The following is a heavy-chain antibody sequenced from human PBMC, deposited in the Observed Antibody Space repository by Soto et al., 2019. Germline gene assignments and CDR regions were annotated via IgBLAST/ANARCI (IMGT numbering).Heavy chain of an antibody. Sequence: PWGSLRLSCAASGFSFINAWIIFCRQLPVKGLEWVVHIKSKTDGGTADYAAPVKGRFTISRDDSKNTLYLQMNSLKTEDTAMFYCTTLNYGVDVWGQGTTVTVSS. CDR1: GFSFINAW. J-gene: IGHJ6*02. CDR3: TTLNYGVDV. CDR2: IKSKTDGGTA. V-gene: IGHV3-15*01.